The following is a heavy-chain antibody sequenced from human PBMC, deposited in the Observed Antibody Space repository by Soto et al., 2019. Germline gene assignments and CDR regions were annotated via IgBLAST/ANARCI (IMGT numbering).Heavy chain of an antibody. V-gene: IGHV3-15*07. J-gene: IGHJ4*02. Sequence: EVQLVESGGGLVTPGGSLRLTCAASGFTFTKAWMNWVRQAPGKGLEWVGHIKSNTDGATTDYAAPVRGRFTISRDDANNTLYLQLNSLKIEDTAVYYCATMGSYWGQGTLVTVSS. D-gene: IGHD3-16*01. CDR3: ATMGSY. CDR2: IKSNTDGATT. CDR1: GFTFTKAW.